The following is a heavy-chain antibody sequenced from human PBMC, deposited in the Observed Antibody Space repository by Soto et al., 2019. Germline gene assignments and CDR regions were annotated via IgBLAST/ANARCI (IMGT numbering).Heavy chain of an antibody. CDR2: IYHSGST. V-gene: IGHV4-30-2*01. J-gene: IGHJ5*02. D-gene: IGHD2-2*01. CDR3: ARVPDR. CDR1: GFSIFCRGYS. Sequence: SDTLSLTCAVFGFSIFCRGYSWSWIRQPPGKGLEWIGYIYHSGSTYYNPSLKSRVTISVDRSKNQFSLKLSSVTAADTAVYYCARVPDRWGQGTLVTVS.